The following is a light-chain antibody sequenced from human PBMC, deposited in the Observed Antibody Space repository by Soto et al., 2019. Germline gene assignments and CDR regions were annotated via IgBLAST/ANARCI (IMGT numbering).Light chain of an antibody. CDR1: SSDVGGYNY. Sequence: QYVLTQPASVSWSPGQSVSISCTVTSSDVGGYNYVSWYQQHPGKAPKLMIYEVSNRPSGVSNRFSGSKSGNTASLTISGLQAEDEADYYCSSYTSSSTGVFGTGTKVTVL. V-gene: IGLV2-14*01. CDR2: EVS. CDR3: SSYTSSSTGV. J-gene: IGLJ1*01.